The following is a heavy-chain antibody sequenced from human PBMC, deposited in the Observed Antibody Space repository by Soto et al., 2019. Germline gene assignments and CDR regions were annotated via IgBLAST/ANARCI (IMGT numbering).Heavy chain of an antibody. CDR3: ARENYYDFWSGYPSSYYYYGMDV. Sequence: ASVKVSCKASGYTFTSYHITWVRQAPGQGLEWMGWISAYNGNTNYAQNFQGRVSMTTDSSTTTAYMELRSLRSDDTAVYYCARENYYDFWSGYPSSYYYYGMDVWGQGTTVTVSS. D-gene: IGHD3-3*01. J-gene: IGHJ6*02. CDR1: GYTFTSYH. CDR2: ISAYNGNT. V-gene: IGHV1-18*01.